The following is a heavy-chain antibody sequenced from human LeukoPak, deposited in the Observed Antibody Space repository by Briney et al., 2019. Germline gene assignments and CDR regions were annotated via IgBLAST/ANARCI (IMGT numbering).Heavy chain of an antibody. V-gene: IGHV3-64*01. CDR3: ARDNRRSGGSGSWAASDI. D-gene: IGHD3-10*01. CDR2: ITNNGDST. CDR1: GFTFSTYP. Sequence: PGGSLRLSCVASGFTFSTYPMHWARQAPGKGLEYVSAITNNGDSTYHANSVKGRFTISRDNSKNTLYLQMGSLRAEDMAVYYCARDNRRSGGSGSWAASDIWGQGTMVTVSS. J-gene: IGHJ3*02.